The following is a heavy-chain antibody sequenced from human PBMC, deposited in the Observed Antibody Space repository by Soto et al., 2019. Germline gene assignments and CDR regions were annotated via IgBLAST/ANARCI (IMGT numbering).Heavy chain of an antibody. CDR2: IYYSGST. V-gene: IGHV4-31*03. Sequence: PSETLSLTCTVSGGSISSGGYYWSWIRQHPGKGLEWIGYIYYSGSTYYNPSLKSRVTISVDTSKNQFSLKLSSVTAADTAVYYCARVWGSGSYSDPSGYFDYWGQGTLVTVSS. CDR1: GGSISSGGYY. J-gene: IGHJ4*02. D-gene: IGHD1-26*01. CDR3: ARVWGSGSYSDPSGYFDY.